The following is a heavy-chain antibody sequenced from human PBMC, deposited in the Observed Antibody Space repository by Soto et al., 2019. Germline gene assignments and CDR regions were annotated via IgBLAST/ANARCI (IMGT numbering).Heavy chain of an antibody. CDR3: VRRRDNNNYDSVY. CDR2: MNPNSGNT. D-gene: IGHD4-4*01. Sequence: QVQLVQSGAEVKKPGASVKVSCKTSGYTFTSLDINWVRQATGQGLEWMGWMNPNSGNTGYAQNFQGRVTMTRDTSKSTAYMELTGLSSEDTAVYYCVRRRDNNNYDSVYWSQGTLVTVSS. V-gene: IGHV1-8*01. CDR1: GYTFTSLD. J-gene: IGHJ4*02.